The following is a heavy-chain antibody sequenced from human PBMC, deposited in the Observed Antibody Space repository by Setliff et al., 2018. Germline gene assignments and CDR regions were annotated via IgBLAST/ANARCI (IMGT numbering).Heavy chain of an antibody. CDR2: ITGTSSTI. Sequence: GGSLRLSCAASGFIFSTLSMNWVRQAPGKGLEWLSYITGTSSTINYADSVKGRFTISRDNARNSVYLQMNSLRAEDTAVYYCARTGWGKYAFDLWGQGAMVTVSS. CDR3: ARTGWGKYAFDL. V-gene: IGHV3-48*01. J-gene: IGHJ3*01. D-gene: IGHD3-16*01. CDR1: GFIFSTLS.